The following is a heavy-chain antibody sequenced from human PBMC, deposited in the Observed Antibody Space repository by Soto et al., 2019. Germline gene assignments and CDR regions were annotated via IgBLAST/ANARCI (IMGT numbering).Heavy chain of an antibody. CDR3: AGGLGGYDSGEGYFDY. Sequence: QVQLQESGPGLVKPSQTLSLTCTVSGGSISSGGYYWGWIRQQPGKGLEWIGYIYYSGNTYYNPSLNSRVIISVDTPRNQFSLKLNCVTAADTAVYYCAGGLGGYDSGEGYFDYWGQGTLVTVSS. D-gene: IGHD3-10*01. V-gene: IGHV4-31*03. CDR1: GGSISSGGYY. CDR2: IYYSGNT. J-gene: IGHJ4*02.